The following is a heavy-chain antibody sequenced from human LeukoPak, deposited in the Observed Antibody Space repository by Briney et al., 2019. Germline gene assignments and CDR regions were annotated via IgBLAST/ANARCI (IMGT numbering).Heavy chain of an antibody. Sequence: GGSLRLSCAASGFTFSSYAMSWVRQAPGKGLEWVSAISGSGGSTYYADSVKGRFTISRDNSKNTLYLQMNSLRAEDTAVYYCAKDHPYRMAYDWGYFDYWGQGTLVSVSS. CDR2: ISGSGGST. CDR3: AKDHPYRMAYDWGYFDY. J-gene: IGHJ4*02. D-gene: IGHD3-16*01. CDR1: GFTFSSYA. V-gene: IGHV3-23*01.